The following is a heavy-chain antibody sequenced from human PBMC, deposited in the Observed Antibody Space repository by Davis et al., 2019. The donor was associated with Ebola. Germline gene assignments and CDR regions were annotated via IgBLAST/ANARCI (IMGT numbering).Heavy chain of an antibody. CDR1: GFTFRSYA. J-gene: IGHJ4*02. V-gene: IGHV3-64D*08. CDR3: VKDVLRIVGALDY. D-gene: IGHD1-26*01. Sequence: PGGSLRLSCSASGFTFRSYAMHWVRQAPGKGLEYVSAISSDGGSTYYADSVKGRFTISRDNSKNTLYLQMSSLRAEDTAVHYCVKDVLRIVGALDYWGQGTLVTVSS. CDR2: ISSDGGST.